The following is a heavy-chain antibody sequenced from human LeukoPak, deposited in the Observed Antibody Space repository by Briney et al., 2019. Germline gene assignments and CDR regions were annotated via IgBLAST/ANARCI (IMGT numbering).Heavy chain of an antibody. CDR1: GLTFSSHG. V-gene: IGHV3-33*01. Sequence: GGSLRLSCAASGLTFSSHGMHWVRQAPGKGLEWVAVMWDDESNKYYADSVKGRFTISRDNSKNILYLQMNNLGAEDTAVYYCARGRGGTYPPGIYWGQGTLVTVSS. J-gene: IGHJ4*02. CDR2: MWDDESNK. D-gene: IGHD1-26*01. CDR3: ARGRGGTYPPGIY.